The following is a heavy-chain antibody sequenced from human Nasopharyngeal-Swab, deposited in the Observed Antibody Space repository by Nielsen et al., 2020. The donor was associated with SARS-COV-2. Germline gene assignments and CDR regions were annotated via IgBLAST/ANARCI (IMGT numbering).Heavy chain of an antibody. CDR1: GYSISSVYY. V-gene: IGHV4-38-2*02. Sequence: SETRSLTCTLSGYSISSVYYWGWIRQPPGKGLEWIGSIYHSGSTYYNPSLKSRVTISVDTSKNQFSLKLSSVTAADTAVYYCARGEGARGYALYDYWGQGILVTVSS. D-gene: IGHD5-12*01. J-gene: IGHJ4*02. CDR3: ARGEGARGYALYDY. CDR2: IYHSGST.